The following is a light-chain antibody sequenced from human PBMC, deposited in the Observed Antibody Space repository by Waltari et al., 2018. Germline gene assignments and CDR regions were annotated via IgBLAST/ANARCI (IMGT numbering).Light chain of an antibody. CDR1: SSDVGGYNY. J-gene: IGLJ3*02. CDR2: EVT. Sequence: QSALTQPPSASGSPGQSVTISCTGTSSDVGGYNYVSWYQQHPGKAPKLIIYEVTKRPAGVPDRFSGSKSGNTASLTGSGRQTEDEADYYCISYAGSNTWVCGGGTKLTVL. CDR3: ISYAGSNTWV. V-gene: IGLV2-8*01.